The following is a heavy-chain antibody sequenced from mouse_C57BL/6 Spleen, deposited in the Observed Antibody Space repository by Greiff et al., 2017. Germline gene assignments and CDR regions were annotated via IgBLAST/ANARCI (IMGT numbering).Heavy chain of an antibody. CDR2: INPNNGGT. D-gene: IGHD3-2*02. J-gene: IGHJ3*01. Sequence: VQLQQSGPELVKPGASVKISCKASGYTFTDYYMNWVKQSHGKSLEWIGDINPNNGGTSYNQKFKGKATLTVDKSSSTAYMELRSLTSEDSAVYYCARSTAQVPPFAYWGQGTLVTVSA. CDR3: ARSTAQVPPFAY. V-gene: IGHV1-26*01. CDR1: GYTFTDYY.